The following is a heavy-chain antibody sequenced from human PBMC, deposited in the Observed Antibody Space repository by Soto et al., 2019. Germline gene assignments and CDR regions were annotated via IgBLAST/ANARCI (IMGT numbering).Heavy chain of an antibody. V-gene: IGHV4-4*02. J-gene: IGHJ6*02. D-gene: IGHD2-2*01. CDR1: GGSISSINW. CDR3: ARDQSAIVVVPAAMRGQKIYYYYGMDV. CDR2: IYHSGST. Sequence: SSETLSLTCAVSGGSISSINWWSWVRQPPGKGLEWIGEIYHSGSTNYNPSLKSRVTISVDKSKNQFSLKLSSVTAADTAVYYCARDQSAIVVVPAAMRGQKIYYYYGMDVWGQGTTVTVSS.